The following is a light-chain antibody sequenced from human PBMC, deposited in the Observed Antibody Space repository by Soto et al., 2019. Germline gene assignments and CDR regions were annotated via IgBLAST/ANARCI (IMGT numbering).Light chain of an antibody. CDR3: CSYAGSSTLV. V-gene: IGLV2-23*02. CDR2: EVS. J-gene: IGLJ3*02. CDR1: SSDVGSYNL. Sequence: QSALTQPASVSGSPGQSITISCTGTSSDVGSYNLVSWYQQHPGKAPKPMIYEVSKRPSGVSNRFSGSKSGNTASLTISGLQAEDSAEYYCCSYAGSSTLVFGGGTKVTVL.